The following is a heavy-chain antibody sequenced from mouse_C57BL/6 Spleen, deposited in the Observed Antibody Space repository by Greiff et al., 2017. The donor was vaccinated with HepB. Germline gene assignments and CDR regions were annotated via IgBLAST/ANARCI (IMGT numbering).Heavy chain of an antibody. CDR1: GYTFTSYW. CDR3: ASPYGNYSWFAY. CDR2: IDPSDSYT. D-gene: IGHD2-1*01. Sequence: VKLQQPGAELVMPGASVKLSCKASGYTFTSYWMHWVKQRPGQGLEWIGEIDPSDSYTNYNQKFKGKSTLTVDKSSSTAYMQLSSLTSEDSAVYYCASPYGNYSWFAYWGQGTLVTVSA. V-gene: IGHV1-69*01. J-gene: IGHJ3*01.